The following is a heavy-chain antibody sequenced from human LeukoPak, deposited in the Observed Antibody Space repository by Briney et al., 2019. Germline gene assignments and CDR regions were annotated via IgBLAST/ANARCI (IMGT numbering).Heavy chain of an antibody. CDR2: IYTGGGT. Sequence: GGSLRLSCAASGFTVSTNYVGWVRQAPGRGLVWVSVIYTGGGTYYADSVKGRFSISRDTSKNILYLQMNSLRVEDTAVYYCARGGEKWLVYFDFWGQGTLVTVSS. CDR1: GFTVSTNY. J-gene: IGHJ4*02. CDR3: ARGGEKWLVYFDF. V-gene: IGHV3-53*01. D-gene: IGHD6-19*01.